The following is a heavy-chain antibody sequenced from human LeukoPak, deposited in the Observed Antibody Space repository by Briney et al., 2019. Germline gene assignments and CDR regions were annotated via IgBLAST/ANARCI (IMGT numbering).Heavy chain of an antibody. Sequence: SESLSLTCAVYGGSFSGFYWSWIRQPPGKGLEWIGEISQSGSTTYNPSLKSRVTISVDTSNSKFSMKLSSVTAADTAVYYCARGLHFVPAFDIWGQGTLVTVSS. J-gene: IGHJ3*02. V-gene: IGHV4-34*01. CDR3: ARGLHFVPAFDI. CDR2: ISQSGST. CDR1: GGSFSGFY. D-gene: IGHD3-3*02.